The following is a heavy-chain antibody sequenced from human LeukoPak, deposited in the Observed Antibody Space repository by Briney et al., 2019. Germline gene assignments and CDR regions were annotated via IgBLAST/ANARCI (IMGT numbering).Heavy chain of an antibody. J-gene: IGHJ4*02. CDR3: ARDAIVRDYSNSDY. CDR1: GYTFTGYY. V-gene: IGHV1-2*02. CDR2: INPNSGGT. Sequence: ASVKVSCKASGYTFTGYYIHWVRQAPGQGLEWMGWINPNSGGTNYAQKFQGRVTMTRDTSISTAYMELSRLTSDDTAVYYCARDAIVRDYSNSDYWGQGTLVTVSS. D-gene: IGHD4-11*01.